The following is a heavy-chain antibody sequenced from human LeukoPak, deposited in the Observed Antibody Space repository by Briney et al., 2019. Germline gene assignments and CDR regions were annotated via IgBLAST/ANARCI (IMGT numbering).Heavy chain of an antibody. CDR1: GFTFTSYA. Sequence: GGSLRLSRAASGFTFTSYAVSSARQAPGKGLEWVSAISGSGGSTYYADSVKGRFTISRDNSKNTLYLQMNSLRAEDTAVYYCAKSINYYSDSSGYYRAFDIWGQGTMVTVSS. J-gene: IGHJ3*02. CDR2: ISGSGGST. D-gene: IGHD3-22*01. V-gene: IGHV3-23*01. CDR3: AKSINYYSDSSGYYRAFDI.